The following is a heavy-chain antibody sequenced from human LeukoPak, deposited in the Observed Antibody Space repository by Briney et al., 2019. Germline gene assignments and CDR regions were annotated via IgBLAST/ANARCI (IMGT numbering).Heavy chain of an antibody. V-gene: IGHV1-69*04. CDR1: GYTFTYYG. CDR3: ARDGSGMKPDY. J-gene: IGHJ4*02. CDR2: IIPILGIA. D-gene: IGHD6-19*01. Sequence: SVKVSCKASGYTFTYYGISWVRQAPGQGLEWLGRIIPILGIANYAQKFQGRVTITADKSTSTAYMELSSLRSEDTAVYYCARDGSGMKPDYWGQGTLVTVSS.